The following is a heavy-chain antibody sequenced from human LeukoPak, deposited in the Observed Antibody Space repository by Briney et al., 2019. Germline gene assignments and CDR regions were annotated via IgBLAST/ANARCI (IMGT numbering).Heavy chain of an antibody. CDR3: ARVGYDSSGYFTAPDY. Sequence: SETLSLTCAVYGGSFSGYYWSWIRQPPGKGLEWSGEINHSGSTNYNPSLKSRVTISVDTSKNQFSLKLSSVTAADTAVYYCARVGYDSSGYFTAPDYWGQGTLVTVSS. V-gene: IGHV4-34*01. J-gene: IGHJ4*02. CDR1: GGSFSGYY. D-gene: IGHD3-22*01. CDR2: INHSGST.